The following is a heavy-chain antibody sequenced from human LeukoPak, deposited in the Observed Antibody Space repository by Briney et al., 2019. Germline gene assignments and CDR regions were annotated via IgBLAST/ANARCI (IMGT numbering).Heavy chain of an antibody. CDR1: GFTFSTYT. CDR2: ISSSISYI. Sequence: GGSLRLSCAASGFTFSTYTMNWVRQAPGKGLEWVSSISSSISYIYYADSVKGRFTISRDNAKNSLYLQMNSQRAEDTAVYYCARGPSPVPGLAQYFDYWGQGTLVTVSS. J-gene: IGHJ4*02. D-gene: IGHD6-19*01. CDR3: ARGPSPVPGLAQYFDY. V-gene: IGHV3-21*01.